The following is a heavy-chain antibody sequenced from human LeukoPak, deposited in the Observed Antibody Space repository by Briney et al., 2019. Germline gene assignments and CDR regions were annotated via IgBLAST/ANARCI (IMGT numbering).Heavy chain of an antibody. Sequence: GGSLRLSCAASGFTFSSYSMNWVRQAPGKGLEWVSYISSSGSTIYYADSVKGRFTISRDNAKNSLYLQMNSLRAEDTAVYYCARLSSGWYYFDYWGQGTLVTVSS. V-gene: IGHV3-48*04. CDR1: GFTFSSYS. D-gene: IGHD6-19*01. J-gene: IGHJ4*02. CDR3: ARLSSGWYYFDY. CDR2: ISSSGSTI.